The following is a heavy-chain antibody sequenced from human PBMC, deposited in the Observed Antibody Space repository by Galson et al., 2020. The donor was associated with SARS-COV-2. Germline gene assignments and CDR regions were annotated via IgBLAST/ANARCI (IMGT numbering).Heavy chain of an antibody. Sequence: SVKVSCTATGSTFTSYGISWVRPAPGQGLEWMGWFSAYNGNTNYAQKLQCRVTMTTDTSTSTAYMELRSLRSDATAVYYCARVLSYYYGMDVWGQGTTVTVSS. CDR2: FSAYNGNT. V-gene: IGHV1-18*01. CDR1: GSTFTSYG. J-gene: IGHJ6*02. CDR3: ARVLSYYYGMDV.